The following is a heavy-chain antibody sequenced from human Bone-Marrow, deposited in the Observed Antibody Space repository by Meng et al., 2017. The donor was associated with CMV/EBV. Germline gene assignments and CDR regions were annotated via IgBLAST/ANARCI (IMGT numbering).Heavy chain of an antibody. CDR2: ISSDESRT. J-gene: IGHJ5*02. CDR1: FTFSSYW. V-gene: IGHV3-74*01. D-gene: IGHD2-2*01. Sequence: FTFSSYWMHWVRQAPGKGLMWVSDISSDESRTRYAESVKGRFTISRDNAKNTLYLQMNSLRAEDTAVYYCARGLCSSTVCYDPLRPWGQGTLVTVSS. CDR3: ARGLCSSTVCYDPLRP.